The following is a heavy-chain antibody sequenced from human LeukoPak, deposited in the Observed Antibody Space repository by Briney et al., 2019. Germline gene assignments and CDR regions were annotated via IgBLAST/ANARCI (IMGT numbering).Heavy chain of an antibody. D-gene: IGHD3-22*01. CDR2: IYSGGST. Sequence: GGSLRLSCAASGFTVSSSYMSRVRQAPGKGLEWVSVIYSGGSTYYADSVKGRFTISRDNSKNTLYLQMNSLRAEDTAVYYCATEGQYYDSSGYPTWTFDSWGQGTLVTVSS. J-gene: IGHJ4*02. CDR3: ATEGQYYDSSGYPTWTFDS. V-gene: IGHV3-66*02. CDR1: GFTVSSSY.